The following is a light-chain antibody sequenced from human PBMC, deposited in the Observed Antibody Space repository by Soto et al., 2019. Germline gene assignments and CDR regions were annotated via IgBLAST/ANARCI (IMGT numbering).Light chain of an antibody. J-gene: IGLJ1*01. V-gene: IGLV2-11*01. CDR1: SSDVGGYDY. Sequence: QSALTQPPSVSGSPGQSVTISCTGTSSDVGGYDYVSWYQQRPGKAPKLLIYDVTKPPSGVPDRFSGSKSGNTASLTISGLQADDEADFYCCSYGGSFPYVFGTGTKLTVL. CDR2: DVT. CDR3: CSYGGSFPYV.